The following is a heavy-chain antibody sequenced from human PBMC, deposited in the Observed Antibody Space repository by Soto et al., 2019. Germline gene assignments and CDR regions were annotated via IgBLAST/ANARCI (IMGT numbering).Heavy chain of an antibody. J-gene: IGHJ3*02. Sequence: HPGGSLRLSCVASGFTFSTYDMHWVRQVTGKGLEWVSAIGTLFDTYYVGSVKGRFTVSRENARSSFFLQMNSLRAGDTAIYYCAKDSRTMIESAFDIWGQGTMVTVSS. CDR2: IGTLFDT. V-gene: IGHV3-13*04. CDR3: AKDSRTMIESAFDI. D-gene: IGHD3-22*01. CDR1: GFTFSTYD.